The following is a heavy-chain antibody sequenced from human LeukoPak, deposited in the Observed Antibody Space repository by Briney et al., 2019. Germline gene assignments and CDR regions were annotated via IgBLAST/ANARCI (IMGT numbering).Heavy chain of an antibody. J-gene: IGHJ6*03. CDR3: PRALVYYYYYMDV. CDR2: INHSGST. CDR1: GGSFSGYY. Sequence: SETLSLTCAVYGGSFSGYYWSWIRQPPGKGLEWIGEINHSGSTNYNPSLKSRVTISVDTSKNQFSLKLSSVTAADTAVYYCPRALVYYYYYMDVWGKGTTVTVSS. V-gene: IGHV4-34*01. D-gene: IGHD6-6*01.